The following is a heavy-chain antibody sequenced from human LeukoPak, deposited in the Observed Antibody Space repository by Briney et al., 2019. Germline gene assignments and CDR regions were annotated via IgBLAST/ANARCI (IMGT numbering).Heavy chain of an antibody. CDR1: GFTFSSYS. CDR2: FSSSSSII. D-gene: IGHD3-10*01. Sequence: GGSLRLSCAASGFTFSSYSMTWVRQAPGKGLKWGSYFSSSSSIIYYADSVKGRFTISRDNAKNSLYLQMNSLRDEDTAVYYCARGSYYNSAFDYWSQGTLVTVSS. J-gene: IGHJ4*02. CDR3: ARGSYYNSAFDY. V-gene: IGHV3-48*02.